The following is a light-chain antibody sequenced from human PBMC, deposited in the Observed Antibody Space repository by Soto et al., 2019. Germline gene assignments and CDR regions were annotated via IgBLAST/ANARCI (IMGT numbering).Light chain of an antibody. CDR2: KAS. CDR3: HQYNSYPGT. Sequence: DIQMTQSHSTLSASVGDRVTITGRASQSSSSWLAWYQQKPGKAPKHLIYKASNLESVVPARFSGSVSGTEFTLTISSLQPDDFASFYCHQYNSYPGTFGQGTKVEIK. CDR1: QSSSSW. V-gene: IGKV1-5*03. J-gene: IGKJ1*01.